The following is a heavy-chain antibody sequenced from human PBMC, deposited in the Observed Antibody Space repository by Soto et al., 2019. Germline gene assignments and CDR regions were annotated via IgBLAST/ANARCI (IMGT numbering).Heavy chain of an antibody. CDR2: MNPGSGQT. D-gene: IGHD2-2*01. CDR3: ARVVPGAEAWFGP. Sequence: ASVKVSCKASGYTFVNFDISWVRQAAGQGLEWLGWMNPGSGQTGYASKFQGRVAMTRDASTGTSHLELSSPTSGDTAVYYCARVVPGAEAWFGPWGQGTLVTVSS. CDR1: GYTFVNFD. J-gene: IGHJ5*02. V-gene: IGHV1-8*01.